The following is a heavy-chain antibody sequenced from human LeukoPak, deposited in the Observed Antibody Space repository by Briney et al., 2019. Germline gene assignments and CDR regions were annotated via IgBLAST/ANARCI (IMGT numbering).Heavy chain of an antibody. CDR2: IIPIFGIA. CDR3: ARDVDTAMVKSYWYFDL. Sequence: ASVKVSCKASGGTFSSYAISWVRQAPGQGLEWMGRIIPIFGIANYAQKFQGRVTITAGKSTSTAYMELSSLRSEDTAVYYCARDVDTAMVKSYWYFDLWGRGTLVTVSS. D-gene: IGHD5-18*01. V-gene: IGHV1-69*04. CDR1: GGTFSSYA. J-gene: IGHJ2*01.